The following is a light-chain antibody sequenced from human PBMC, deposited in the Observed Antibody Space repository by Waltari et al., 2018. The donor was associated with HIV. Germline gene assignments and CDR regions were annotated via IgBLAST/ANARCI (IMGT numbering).Light chain of an antibody. V-gene: IGLV2-11*01. CDR1: NTVCGTSDI. CDR2: EVN. Sequence: QSALTQPRPVSWSPGQSATTSSPGTNTVCGTSDISSCYQHPPGNAPQLMIYEVNKRPSGVPDRFFGCKSGNTASLTISGLQAEDEADYFCCSYAGQYIHWVFGGGTKLTVL. CDR3: CSYAGQYIHWV. J-gene: IGLJ3*02.